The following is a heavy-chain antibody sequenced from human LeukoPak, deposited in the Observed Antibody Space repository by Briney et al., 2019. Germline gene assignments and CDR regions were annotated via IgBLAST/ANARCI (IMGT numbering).Heavy chain of an antibody. CDR3: AKDPSSSWRDYYYYMDV. V-gene: IGHV3-23*01. D-gene: IGHD6-13*01. J-gene: IGHJ6*03. CDR2: ISGSGGST. Sequence: GGSLRLSCAASGFTFSSYAMSWVRQAPGKGLEWVSAISGSGGSTYYADPVKGRFTISRDNYKNTLYLQMNSLRAEDTDVYFCAKDPSSSWRDYYYYMDVWGKGTTVSVSS. CDR1: GFTFSSYA.